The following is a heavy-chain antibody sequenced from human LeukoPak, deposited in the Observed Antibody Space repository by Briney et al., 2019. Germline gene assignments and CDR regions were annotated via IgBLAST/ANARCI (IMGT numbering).Heavy chain of an antibody. CDR1: GYAFTSNA. D-gene: IGHD2-15*01. Sequence: ASVKVSCKASGYAFTSNAMNWVRQAPGQGLEWMGWINTNAGNPTYAQGFTGRFVFSLDTSVSTAYLQISSLKAEDTAVYYCARGYCSGGTCPNWFDSWGQGTLVTVSS. CDR3: ARGYCSGGTCPNWFDS. CDR2: INTNAGNP. V-gene: IGHV7-4-1*02. J-gene: IGHJ5*01.